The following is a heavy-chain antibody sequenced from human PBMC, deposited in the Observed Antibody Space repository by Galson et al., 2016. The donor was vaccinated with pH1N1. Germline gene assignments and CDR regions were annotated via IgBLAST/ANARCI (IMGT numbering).Heavy chain of an antibody. J-gene: IGHJ4*02. CDR3: ARDRVALTGIFDY. V-gene: IGHV4-34*01. CDR1: GGSFSDYY. CDR2: VNPSGST. Sequence: LSLTCTVYGGSFSDYYWSWIRQPPGKGLEWIGEVNPSGSTIYNPSLESRVSISVDTSENQFSLRLSSVTAADTAVYFCARDRVALTGIFDYWGQGALVTVSS. D-gene: IGHD3-10*01.